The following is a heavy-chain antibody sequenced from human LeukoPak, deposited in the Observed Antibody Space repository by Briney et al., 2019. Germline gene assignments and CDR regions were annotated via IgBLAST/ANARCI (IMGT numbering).Heavy chain of an antibody. CDR3: AREDLNYYDSSGYSSFDY. V-gene: IGHV3-23*01. CDR1: GFTFSSYA. J-gene: IGHJ4*02. Sequence: GGSLRLSCAASGFTFSSYAMSWVRQAPGKGLEWVSAISGSGGSTYYADSVKGRFTISRDNSKNTLYLQMNSLRAEDTAVYYCAREDLNYYDSSGYSSFDYWGQGTLVTVSS. CDR2: ISGSGGST. D-gene: IGHD3-22*01.